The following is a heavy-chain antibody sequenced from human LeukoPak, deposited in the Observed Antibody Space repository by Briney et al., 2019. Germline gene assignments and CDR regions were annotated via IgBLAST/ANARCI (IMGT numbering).Heavy chain of an antibody. D-gene: IGHD6-25*01. Sequence: PSETLSLTCTVSGGSISSGGYYWSWIRQHPGKGREWVGYIYYSGSTYYNPSLKSRVTISVDTSKNQFSLKLSSVTAADTAVYYCARDRRLLTQYPDAFDIWGQGTMVTVSS. CDR3: ARDRRLLTQYPDAFDI. CDR1: GGSISSGGYY. CDR2: IYYSGST. V-gene: IGHV4-31*03. J-gene: IGHJ3*02.